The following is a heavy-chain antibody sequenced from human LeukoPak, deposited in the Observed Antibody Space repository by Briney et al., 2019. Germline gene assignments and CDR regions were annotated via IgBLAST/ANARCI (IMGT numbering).Heavy chain of an antibody. V-gene: IGHV1-46*03. Sequence: ASVKVSCKTSGYTFTNGYLHWVRQAPGQGLEWMGIINPGDGSTNYAQKFQGRVTMTRDRSTSTIYMELSSLRSEDTAVYYCARVGQLVFDYWGQGTLVTVSS. D-gene: IGHD6-6*01. CDR1: GYTFTNGY. CDR2: INPGDGST. CDR3: ARVGQLVFDY. J-gene: IGHJ4*02.